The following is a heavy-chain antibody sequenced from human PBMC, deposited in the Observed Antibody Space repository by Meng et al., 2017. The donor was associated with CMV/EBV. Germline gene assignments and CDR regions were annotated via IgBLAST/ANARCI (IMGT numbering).Heavy chain of an antibody. CDR1: GYTFTGYY. CDR3: AREAAGYDLNAFEI. CDR2: INPNTNGT. V-gene: IGHV1-2*02. D-gene: IGHD5-12*01. J-gene: IGHJ3*02. Sequence: ASVKVSCKGSGYTFTGYYLHWVRQAPGQGLEWMGWINPNTNGTNYAQKFQGRVSMTRDTSISIAYMELSRLRPDDTAVYFCAREAAGYDLNAFEIWGQGTTVTVSS.